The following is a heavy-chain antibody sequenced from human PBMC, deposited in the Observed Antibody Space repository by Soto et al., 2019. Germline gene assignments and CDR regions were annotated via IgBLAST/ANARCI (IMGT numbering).Heavy chain of an antibody. CDR2: ISSSSSHI. V-gene: IGHV3-21*01. CDR3: ARDFKAAMVGVDWFDP. CDR1: GFTFSSYS. J-gene: IGHJ5*02. Sequence: EVQLVESGGGLVKPGGSLRLSCAASGFTFSSYSMNWVRQAPGKGLEWVSSISSSSSHIYYADSVKGRFTISRDNAKNSLYLQMNSLRAEDTAVYYCARDFKAAMVGVDWFDPWGQGTLVTVSS. D-gene: IGHD5-18*01.